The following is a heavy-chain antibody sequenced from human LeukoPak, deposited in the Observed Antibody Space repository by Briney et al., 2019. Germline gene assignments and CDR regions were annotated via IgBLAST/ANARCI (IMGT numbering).Heavy chain of an antibody. Sequence: GGSLRLSCAASGFTFTTYSMNWVRQAPGKEPEWVSAVSSSSDYIYYADSVRGRFTISRDNAKNSLYLQMNSLRAEDTALYYCARDIVGATGDAFDIWGQGTMVTVS. J-gene: IGHJ3*02. CDR3: ARDIVGATGDAFDI. CDR2: VSSSSDYI. D-gene: IGHD1-26*01. V-gene: IGHV3-21*04. CDR1: GFTFTTYS.